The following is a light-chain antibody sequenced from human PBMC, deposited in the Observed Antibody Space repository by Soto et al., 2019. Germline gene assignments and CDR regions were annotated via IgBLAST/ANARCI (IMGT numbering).Light chain of an antibody. CDR1: SSNIGAGYD. CDR3: QSYDSSLSVLYV. CDR2: GNS. J-gene: IGLJ1*01. Sequence: QSVLTQPPSVSGAPGQRVTISCTGSSSNIGAGYDVHWYQQLPGTAPKLLIYGNSNRPSGVPDRFSGSKSGTSASLAITGLQAMDDADYYCQSYDSSLSVLYVFGTGTKLTVL. V-gene: IGLV1-40*01.